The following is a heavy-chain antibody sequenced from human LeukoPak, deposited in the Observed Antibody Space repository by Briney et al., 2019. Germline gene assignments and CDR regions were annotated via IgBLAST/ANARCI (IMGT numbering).Heavy chain of an antibody. CDR1: GGSFSGYY. CDR3: ASAPIVGATTFDY. CDR2: INHSGST. V-gene: IGHV4-34*01. J-gene: IGHJ4*02. D-gene: IGHD1-26*01. Sequence: KTSETLSLTCAVYGGSFSGYYLSWIRQPPGKGLEWIGEINHSGSTNYNPSLKSRVTISVDTSKNQFSLKLSSVTAADTAVYYCASAPIVGATTFDYWGQGTLVTVSS.